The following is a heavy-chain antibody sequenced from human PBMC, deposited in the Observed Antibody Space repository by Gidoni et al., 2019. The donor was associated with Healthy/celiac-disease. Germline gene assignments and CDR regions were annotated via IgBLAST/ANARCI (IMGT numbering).Heavy chain of an antibody. Sequence: EVPLVESGGVLVQPGGSLRLSCAASGFTFSSYSMNWVRQAPGKGLEWVSYISSSNSTIYYADSGKGRFTISRDKAKNSLYLQMNSLRDEDTAVYYCARVLTVTTAYFDYWGQGTLVTVSS. CDR2: ISSSNSTI. J-gene: IGHJ4*02. CDR3: ARVLTVTTAYFDY. V-gene: IGHV3-48*02. D-gene: IGHD4-17*01. CDR1: GFTFSSYS.